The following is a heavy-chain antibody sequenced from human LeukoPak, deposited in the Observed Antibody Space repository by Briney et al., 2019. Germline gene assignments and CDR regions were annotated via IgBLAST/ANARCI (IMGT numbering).Heavy chain of an antibody. J-gene: IGHJ5*02. Sequence: PSETLSLTCTVSGGSISSSTYYWGWIRQPPGRGLEWIGTIYYRGGTYYNPSLKSRVTISVDTSNNQFSLRLSSVTAADTAVYYCAILGTGSSWGQGTLVTVSS. D-gene: IGHD3-10*01. V-gene: IGHV4-39*01. CDR1: GGSISSSTYY. CDR2: IYYRGGT. CDR3: AILGTGSS.